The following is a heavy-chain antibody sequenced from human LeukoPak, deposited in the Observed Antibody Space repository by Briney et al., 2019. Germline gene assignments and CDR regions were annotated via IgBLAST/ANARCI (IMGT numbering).Heavy chain of an antibody. V-gene: IGHV3-66*01. CDR3: ARDLETDTSDAFDI. D-gene: IGHD5-18*01. CDR2: LYSGGTT. Sequence: GGSLRLSCAASGFTVNSNYMSWVRQAPGKGLEWVSVLYSGGTTYYADSVQGRFTISRDDSKNTLYLQMNSLRAEDTAVYYCARDLETDTSDAFDIWGQGTMVTVSS. J-gene: IGHJ3*02. CDR1: GFTVNSNY.